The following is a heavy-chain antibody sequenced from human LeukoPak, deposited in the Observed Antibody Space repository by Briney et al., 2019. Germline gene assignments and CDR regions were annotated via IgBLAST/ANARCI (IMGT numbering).Heavy chain of an antibody. CDR2: IIPIFGTA. J-gene: IGHJ3*02. D-gene: IGHD6-13*01. CDR1: GGTFSSYA. Sequence: SVKVSCKASGGTFSSYAISWVRQAPGQGLEWMGGIIPIFGTANYAQKFQGRVTITTDESTSTAYMELSSLRSEDTAVYYCARVLAAAGPRIDVFDIWGQGTMVTVSS. V-gene: IGHV1-69*05. CDR3: ARVLAAAGPRIDVFDI.